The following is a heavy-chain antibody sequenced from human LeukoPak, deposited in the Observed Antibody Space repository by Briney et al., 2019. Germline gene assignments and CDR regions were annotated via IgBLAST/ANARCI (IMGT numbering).Heavy chain of an antibody. Sequence: SETLSLTCTVSGGSISSHYWSWIRQPPGKGLEWIGYIYHSGSTYYNPSLKSRVTISVDRSKNQFSLKLSSVTAADTAVYYCARVSGGSGSYYRAFDIWGQGTMVTVSS. CDR3: ARVSGGSGSYYRAFDI. CDR1: GGSISSHY. CDR2: IYHSGST. D-gene: IGHD3-10*01. V-gene: IGHV4-59*11. J-gene: IGHJ3*02.